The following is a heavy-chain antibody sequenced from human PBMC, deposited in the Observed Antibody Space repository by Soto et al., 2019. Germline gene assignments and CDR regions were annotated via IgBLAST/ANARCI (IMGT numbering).Heavy chain of an antibody. J-gene: IGHJ4*02. CDR1: GFTFGSYW. CDR3: ARDLSCSGGSCYVHYPADY. V-gene: IGHV3-7*01. Sequence: GGSLRLSCAASGFTFGSYWVSWVRQAPGKGLEWVANIKQDGSEKYYVDSVKGRFTISRDNAKNSLYLQMNSLRAEDTAVYYCARDLSCSGGSCYVHYPADYWGQGTLVTVSS. D-gene: IGHD2-15*01. CDR2: IKQDGSEK.